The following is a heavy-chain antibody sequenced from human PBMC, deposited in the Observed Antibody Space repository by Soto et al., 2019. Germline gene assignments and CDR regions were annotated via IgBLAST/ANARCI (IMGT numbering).Heavy chain of an antibody. CDR3: ARGVTPYYYYYGMDV. Sequence: ASVKVSCTASGYTFTSYGISWVRQAPGQGLEWMGWISAYNGNTNYAQKLQGRVTMTTDTSTSTAYMELRSLRSDDTAVYYCARGVTPYYYYYGMDVWGQGTTVTVSS. D-gene: IGHD4-4*01. CDR2: ISAYNGNT. CDR1: GYTFTSYG. J-gene: IGHJ6*02. V-gene: IGHV1-18*01.